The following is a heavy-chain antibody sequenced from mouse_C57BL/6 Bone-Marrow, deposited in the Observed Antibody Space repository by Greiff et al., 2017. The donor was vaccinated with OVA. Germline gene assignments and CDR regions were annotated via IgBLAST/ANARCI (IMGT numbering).Heavy chain of an antibody. CDR3: VRLGFAY. CDR1: GFSFNTYA. Sequence: EVNLAESGGGLVQPKGSLKLSCAASGFSFNTYAMNWVRQAPGKGLEWVARIRSKSNNYATYYADSVKDRFTISRDDSESMLYLQMNNLKTEDTAMYYCVRLGFAYWGQGTLVTVSA. J-gene: IGHJ3*01. V-gene: IGHV10-1*01. CDR2: IRSKSNNYAT.